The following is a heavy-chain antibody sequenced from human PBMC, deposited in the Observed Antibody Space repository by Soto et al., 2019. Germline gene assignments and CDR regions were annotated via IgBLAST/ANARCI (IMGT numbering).Heavy chain of an antibody. J-gene: IGHJ4*02. CDR3: ARQGATSNWYPDY. CDR2: IYYSGST. CDR1: GGSISGYY. D-gene: IGHD6-13*01. Sequence: SGTLSLTCTVSGGSISGYYWSWIRQPPGKGQERIGYIYYSGSTNYNPSLKSRVTISVDTSKNQFSLKLSSVSAADTAVYYCARQGATSNWYPDYWGQGTLVT. V-gene: IGHV4-59*08.